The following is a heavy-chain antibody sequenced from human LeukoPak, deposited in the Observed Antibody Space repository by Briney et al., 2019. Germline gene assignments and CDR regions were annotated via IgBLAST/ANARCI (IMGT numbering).Heavy chain of an antibody. CDR1: GFTFSNYA. D-gene: IGHD3-9*01. V-gene: IGHV3-30*04. J-gene: IGHJ6*04. Sequence: GRSLRLSCAASGFTFSNYAMHWVRQAPGKGLEWVAVISYDGINKYYADSVKGRFTISRDNSKNTLYLQMNSLRAEDTAVYYCARDPHYDILTGYSLYGMDVWGKGTTVTVSS. CDR3: ARDPHYDILTGYSLYGMDV. CDR2: ISYDGINK.